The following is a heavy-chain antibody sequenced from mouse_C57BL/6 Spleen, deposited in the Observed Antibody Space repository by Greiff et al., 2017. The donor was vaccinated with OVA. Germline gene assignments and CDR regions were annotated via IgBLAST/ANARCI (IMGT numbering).Heavy chain of an antibody. J-gene: IGHJ3*01. CDR1: GYTFTSYW. CDR2: IDPSDSYT. CDR3: AREREGFAY. V-gene: IGHV1-50*01. Sequence: QVQLQQSGAELVKPGASVKLSCKASGYTFTSYWMQWVKQRPGQGLEWIGEIDPSDSYTNYNQKFKGKATLTVDTSSSTAYMQLSSLTSEDSAVYYCAREREGFAYWGQGTLVTVSA.